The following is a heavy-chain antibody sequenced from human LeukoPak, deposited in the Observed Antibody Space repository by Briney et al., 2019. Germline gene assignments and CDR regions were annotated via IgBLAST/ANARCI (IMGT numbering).Heavy chain of an antibody. CDR1: GFTFNNYG. D-gene: IGHD2-2*01. V-gene: IGHV3-33*01. CDR3: ARLGPYCSSTSCYYIDF. J-gene: IGHJ4*02. CDR2: IWYDGTNK. Sequence: PGKSLRLSCAASGFTFNNYGMHWVRQAPGKGREWVAVIWYDGTNKDYADSVKGRFAISRDNSKNTLYLQMNGLRAEDTAVYYCARLGPYCSSTSCYYIDFWGQGTLVTVSS.